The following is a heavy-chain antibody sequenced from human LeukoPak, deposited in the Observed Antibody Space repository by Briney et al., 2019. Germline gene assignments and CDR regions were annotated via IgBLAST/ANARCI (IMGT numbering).Heavy chain of an antibody. J-gene: IGHJ4*02. V-gene: IGHV3-21*01. CDR1: GFTFSSYS. Sequence: GGSLRLSCAASGFTFSSYSMNWVRQAPGKGLEWVSSISSSSSYIYYADSVKGRFTISRDNAKNSLYLQMNSLRAEDTAVYYCARVGASYYFDYWGQGTLVTVSS. D-gene: IGHD1-26*01. CDR2: ISSSSSYI. CDR3: ARVGASYYFDY.